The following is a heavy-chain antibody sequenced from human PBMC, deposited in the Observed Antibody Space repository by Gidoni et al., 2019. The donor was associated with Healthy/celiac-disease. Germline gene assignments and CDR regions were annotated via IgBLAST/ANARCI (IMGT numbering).Heavy chain of an antibody. CDR3: ARDDYVWGSCPDY. Sequence: EVQLVESGGGLVQPGGSRRLSCAASGFTFSSYWMSWVRQAPGKGLEWVANIKQDGSEKYYVDSVKGRFTISRDNAKNSLYLQMNSLRAEDTAVYYCARDDYVWGSCPDYWGQGTLVTVSS. D-gene: IGHD3-16*01. V-gene: IGHV3-7*04. J-gene: IGHJ4*02. CDR1: GFTFSSYW. CDR2: IKQDGSEK.